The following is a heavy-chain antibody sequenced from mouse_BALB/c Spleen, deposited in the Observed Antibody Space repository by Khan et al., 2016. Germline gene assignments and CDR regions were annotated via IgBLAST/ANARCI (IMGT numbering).Heavy chain of an antibody. Sequence: EVQLEESGGRLVLPGGSMQPYCAASRLNHCDARMAWVRQSPEEGLERDAEIRSKANTHATYYAESVIGRCTISRDDSNSSVYLQMNSLRAEHTGINNGSSNRDVKNYWGQGNTRTVSS. CDR2: IRSKANTHAT. V-gene: IGHV6-6*01. D-gene: IGHD4-1*01. CDR1: RLNHCDAR. CDR3: SSNRDVKNY. J-gene: IGHJ2*01.